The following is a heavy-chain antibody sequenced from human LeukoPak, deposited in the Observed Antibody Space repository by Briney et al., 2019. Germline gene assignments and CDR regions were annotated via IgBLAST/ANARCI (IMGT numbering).Heavy chain of an antibody. CDR3: ARDRNGVYDY. V-gene: IGHV3-74*01. Sequence: PGGSLRLSCAASGFTFSSYWMHWVRQAPGKGLVWVSRITSDGSSTIYAGSVKGRFTISRDNAKNTLYLQMNSLRSEDTAVYYCARDRNGVYDYWGQETLVTVSS. J-gene: IGHJ4*02. CDR1: GFTFSSYW. CDR2: ITSDGSST. D-gene: IGHD6-13*01.